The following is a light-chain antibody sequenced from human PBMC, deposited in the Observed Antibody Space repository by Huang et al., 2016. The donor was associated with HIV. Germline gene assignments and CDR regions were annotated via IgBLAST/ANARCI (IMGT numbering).Light chain of an antibody. V-gene: IGKV3-15*01. J-gene: IGKJ1*01. Sequence: EIVMTQSPVTLSVSPGESATLSCRASQNVSTNLAWYQHKPVRAPSLRIYGTSTRATRVPARFSASGSGTEFTLTVGGLRSDDFAVYYCQHYDNWAPATFGQGTKLEFK. CDR1: QNVSTN. CDR3: QHYDNWAPAT. CDR2: GTS.